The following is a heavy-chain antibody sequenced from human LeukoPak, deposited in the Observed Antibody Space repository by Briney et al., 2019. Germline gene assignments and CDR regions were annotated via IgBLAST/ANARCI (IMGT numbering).Heavy chain of an antibody. CDR2: INHRGST. D-gene: IGHD3-10*01. V-gene: IGHV4-39*07. Sequence: SETLSLTCTVSGGSISSSSYYWSWIRQPPGKGLEWIGEINHRGSTNYNPSLKSRVTISVDTSKNQFSLKLSSVTAADTAVYYCARPMFRGLIIRGFDYWGQGTLVTVSS. CDR3: ARPMFRGLIIRGFDY. CDR1: GGSISSSSYY. J-gene: IGHJ4*02.